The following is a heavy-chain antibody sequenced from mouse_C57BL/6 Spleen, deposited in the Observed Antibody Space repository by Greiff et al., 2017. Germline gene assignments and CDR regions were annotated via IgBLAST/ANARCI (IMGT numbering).Heavy chain of an antibody. CDR1: GYSFTGYY. V-gene: IGHV1-42*01. D-gene: IGHD4-1*01. CDR2: INPSTGGT. CDR3: ARGVAGTVPFAY. J-gene: IGHJ3*01. Sequence: VQLQQSGPELVKPGASVKISCKASGYSFTGYYMNWVKQSPEKSLEWIGEINPSTGGTTYNQKFKAKATLTVDKSSSTAYMQLKSLTSEDSAVYSCARGVAGTVPFAYWGQGTLVTVSA.